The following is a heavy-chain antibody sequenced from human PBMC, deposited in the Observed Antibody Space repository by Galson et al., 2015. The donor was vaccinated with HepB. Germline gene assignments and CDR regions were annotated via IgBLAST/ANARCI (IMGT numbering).Heavy chain of an antibody. D-gene: IGHD3-22*01. CDR2: INPNSGGT. V-gene: IGHV1-2*04. CDR1: GYTFTAYY. CDR3: ARGDYYDSRGYSGEWVY. Sequence: SVKVSCKASGYTFTAYYMHWVRQAPGQGLEWMGWINPNSGGTNYAQKFKGWVTMTRDTSISTADMELSRLRSDDTAVYYCARGDYYDSRGYSGEWVYWGQGSLVTVSS. J-gene: IGHJ4*02.